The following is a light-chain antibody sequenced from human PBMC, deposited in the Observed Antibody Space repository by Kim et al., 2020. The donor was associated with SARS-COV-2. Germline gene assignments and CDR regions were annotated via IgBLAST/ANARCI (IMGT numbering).Light chain of an antibody. CDR3: HQYAGAPWT. J-gene: IGKJ1*01. CDR1: QSISSN. CDR2: GAS. Sequence: EIVLTQSPGTLSLSPGERATLSCRASQSISSNVVWTQRRPGQAPRLLIYGASTRATGIPDRFSGSGSGTDFTLTINRLEPEDVAVYYCHQYAGAPWTLGQGTKVDIK. V-gene: IGKV3-20*01.